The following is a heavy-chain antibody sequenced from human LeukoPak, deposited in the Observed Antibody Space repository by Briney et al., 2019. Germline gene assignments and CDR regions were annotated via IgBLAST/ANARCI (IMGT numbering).Heavy chain of an antibody. CDR2: ISGSGGST. D-gene: IGHD5-12*01. V-gene: IGHV3-23*01. CDR3: ANERPQGDIVATIGVGYFDY. Sequence: QPGGSLRLSCAASGFTFSSYAMSWVRQAPGKGLEWVSAISGSGGSTYYADSVKGRFTISRDNSKNTLYLQMNSLRAEDTAVYYCANERPQGDIVATIGVGYFDYWGQGTLVTVSS. J-gene: IGHJ4*02. CDR1: GFTFSSYA.